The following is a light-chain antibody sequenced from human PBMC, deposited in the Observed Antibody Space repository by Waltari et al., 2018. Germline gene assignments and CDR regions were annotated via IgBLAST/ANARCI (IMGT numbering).Light chain of an antibody. V-gene: IGKV3-11*01. CDR3: QQRFTWPPFT. J-gene: IGKJ4*01. CDR2: DAS. CDR1: QTISTY. Sequence: IVVTQSPAALSLSPGERATLSCRASQTISTYLAWYQQKPGQAPRLLIYDASKRAPAIPVRFSGSGYGTDFTLTINSLEPEDLAVYYCQQRFTWPPFTFGGGTKIEIK.